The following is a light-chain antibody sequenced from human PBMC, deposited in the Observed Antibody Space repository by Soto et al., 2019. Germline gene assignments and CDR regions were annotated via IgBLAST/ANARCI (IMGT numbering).Light chain of an antibody. CDR3: CSYAGSSTSVV. CDR2: DVS. V-gene: IGLV2-11*01. CDR1: SSDVGGYNY. J-gene: IGLJ2*01. Sequence: QSVLTQPRSVSGSPGQSVTISCTGTSSDVGGYNYVSWYQQHPGKAPNLMIYDVSKRPSGVPDRFSGSKSGNTASLPISGLPAEDEADYHCCSYAGSSTSVVFVGGTKLTVL.